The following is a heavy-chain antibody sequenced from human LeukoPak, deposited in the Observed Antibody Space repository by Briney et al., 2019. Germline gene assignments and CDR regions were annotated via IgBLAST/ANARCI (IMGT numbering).Heavy chain of an antibody. CDR3: ARRYYYNLGSFPFDF. CDR1: GGPFSGYF. CDR2: IHNSGTT. Sequence: SETLPLTCAVSGGPFSGYFWSWIRQSSGKGLEWIGEIHNSGTTNYNPSLNSRVTISEDTSKNQFYLNLSSVTAADTAVYYCARRYYYNLGSFPFDFWGQGTLVTVSS. V-gene: IGHV4-34*01. J-gene: IGHJ4*02. D-gene: IGHD3-10*01.